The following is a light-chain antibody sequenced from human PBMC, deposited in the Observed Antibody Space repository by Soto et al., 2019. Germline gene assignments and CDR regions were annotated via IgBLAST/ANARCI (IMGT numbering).Light chain of an antibody. J-gene: IGKJ4*01. CDR3: QQRRNWPPLT. CDR2: DAS. V-gene: IGKV3-11*01. Sequence: ETVLTQSPATLSLSPGERATLSCRASENVDIYLAWYQQKPGQAPRLLIYDASNRATGIPARFSGSGSGTDFTLTISSLEPEDFAVYYCQQRRNWPPLTFCGGTKVEIK. CDR1: ENVDIY.